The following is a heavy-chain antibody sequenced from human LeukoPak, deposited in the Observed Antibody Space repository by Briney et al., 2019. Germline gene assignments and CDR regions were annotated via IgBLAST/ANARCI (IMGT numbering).Heavy chain of an antibody. CDR3: VDFRSDADH. Sequence: PGGSLRLSCTASGLYFSNAWMNWVRQAPGKGLEWVGRIKSKLNGETTEFGAPVEGRFSMSRDDSKNTVYLKMNNLKTEDTGIYYCVDFRSDADHWGQGTPVIVSS. CDR2: IKSKLNGETT. CDR1: GLYFSNAW. V-gene: IGHV3-15*07. J-gene: IGHJ4*02. D-gene: IGHD3-3*01.